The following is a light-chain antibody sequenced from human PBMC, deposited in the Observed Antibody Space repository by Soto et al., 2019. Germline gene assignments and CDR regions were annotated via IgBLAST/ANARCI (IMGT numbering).Light chain of an antibody. Sequence: QSVLTQPPSVSAAPGQKVTISCSGTRSNIGFHYVSWFQHLPGTAPKLLIYENDKRPSGIPDRFSGSKSGTSATLAITGLQTGDEADYYCGTWDSSLSAGGVFGGGTKLTVL. CDR2: END. CDR3: GTWDSSLSAGGV. CDR1: RSNIGFHY. J-gene: IGLJ2*01. V-gene: IGLV1-51*01.